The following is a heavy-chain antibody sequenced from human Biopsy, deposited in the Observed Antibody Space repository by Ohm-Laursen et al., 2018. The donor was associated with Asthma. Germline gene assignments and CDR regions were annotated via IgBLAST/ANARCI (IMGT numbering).Heavy chain of an antibody. Sequence: GVSVKVSCKSLGGTFNTYVIGWVRQAPGQGLEWMGGINSVFGTTTYPQKFQGRVTITADDSTSTVYMELSSLRSEDTAVYYCARKAGSCISRTCYSLDFWGQGTLVTVSS. D-gene: IGHD2-2*01. J-gene: IGHJ4*02. CDR1: GGTFNTYV. V-gene: IGHV1-69*13. CDR2: INSVFGTT. CDR3: ARKAGSCISRTCYSLDF.